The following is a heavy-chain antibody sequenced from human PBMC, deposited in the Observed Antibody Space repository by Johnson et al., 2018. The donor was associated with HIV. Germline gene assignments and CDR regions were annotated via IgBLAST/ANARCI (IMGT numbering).Heavy chain of an antibody. Sequence: VQLVESGGGLIQPGGSLRLSCAASGFSVSSNYMSWVRQAPGKGLEWVSVIYSGGNTYYADSVKGRFTISRDNAKNSLYLQMNSLRAEDTAVYYCARVRSALRLAFDIWGQGTMVRVAS. CDR3: ARVRSALRLAFDI. CDR1: GFSVSSNY. J-gene: IGHJ3*02. CDR2: IYSGGNT. V-gene: IGHV3-53*01. D-gene: IGHD3-10*01.